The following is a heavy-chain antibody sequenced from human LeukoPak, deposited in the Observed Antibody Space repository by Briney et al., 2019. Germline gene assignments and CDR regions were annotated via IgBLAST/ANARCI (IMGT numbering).Heavy chain of an antibody. Sequence: GGSLRLSCAASGFTFSSYAMHWVRQAPGKGLEWVAFIRYDGSNKYYADSVKGRFTISRDNSKNTLYLQMNSLRAEDTAVYYCAKLPTDYGGNGSGRPNAFDIWGQGTMVTVSS. J-gene: IGHJ3*02. D-gene: IGHD4-23*01. CDR3: AKLPTDYGGNGSGRPNAFDI. CDR1: GFTFSSYA. CDR2: IRYDGSNK. V-gene: IGHV3-30*02.